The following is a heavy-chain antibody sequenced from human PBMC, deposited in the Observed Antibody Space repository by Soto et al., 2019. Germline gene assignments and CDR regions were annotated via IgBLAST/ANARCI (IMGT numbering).Heavy chain of an antibody. Sequence: SETLSLTCTVSGASISGFYWSWIRKSAGKGLEWIGRIYATGTTDYNPSLKSRVMMSVDTSKKQFSLKLRSVTAADTAVYYCVRHGTKTLRDWLDPWGQGIPLTVST. J-gene: IGHJ5*02. D-gene: IGHD1-1*01. CDR1: GASISGFY. V-gene: IGHV4-4*07. CDR2: IYATGTT. CDR3: VRHGTKTLRDWLDP.